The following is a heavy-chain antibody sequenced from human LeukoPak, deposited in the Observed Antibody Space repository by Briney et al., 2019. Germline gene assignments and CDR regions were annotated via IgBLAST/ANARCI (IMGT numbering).Heavy chain of an antibody. CDR3: ARMMGFGESPFDY. CDR1: GFTFSSYG. V-gene: IGHV3-64*01. D-gene: IGHD3-10*01. Sequence: SGGSLRLSCAASGFTFSSYGMHWVRQAPGKGLEYVSGISSNGGSTYYANSVKGRLTISRDNSKNTLYLQMNSLRAEDTAVYYCARMMGFGESPFDYWGQGTLVTVSS. J-gene: IGHJ4*02. CDR2: ISSNGGST.